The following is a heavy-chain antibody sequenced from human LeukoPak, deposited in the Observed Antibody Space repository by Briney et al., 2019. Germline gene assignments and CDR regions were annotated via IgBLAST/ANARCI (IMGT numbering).Heavy chain of an antibody. CDR3: AKDGGYYFDY. V-gene: IGHV3-30*02. J-gene: IGHJ4*02. CDR2: IRYDGSNK. CDR1: GFTFSSYG. Sequence: GGSLRLSCAASGFTFSSYGMHWVRQAPGKGLEWVAFIRYDGSNKYCADSVKGRFTISRDNSKNTLYLQMNSLRAEDTAVYYCAKDGGYYFDYWGQGTLVTVSS.